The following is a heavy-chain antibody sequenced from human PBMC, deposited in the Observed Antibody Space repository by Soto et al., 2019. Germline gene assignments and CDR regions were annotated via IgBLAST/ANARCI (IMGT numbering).Heavy chain of an antibody. D-gene: IGHD2-2*01. Sequence: EVQLVESGGGLGKPGGSLRLSCAASGFTFSSYSMNWVRQAPGKGLEWVSSISSSSSYIYYADSVKGRFTISRDNAKNSLYLQMNSLRAEDTAVYYCARDCTSTSCYLGDCWGQGTLVTVSS. J-gene: IGHJ4*02. CDR3: ARDCTSTSCYLGDC. CDR2: ISSSSSYI. CDR1: GFTFSSYS. V-gene: IGHV3-21*01.